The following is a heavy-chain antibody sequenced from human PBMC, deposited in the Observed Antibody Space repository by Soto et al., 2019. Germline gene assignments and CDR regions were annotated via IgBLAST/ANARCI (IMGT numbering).Heavy chain of an antibody. CDR2: ISAYNGNT. D-gene: IGHD5-12*01. Sequence: QVQLVQSGAEVKKPGASVKVSCKASGYTFTSYGISWVRQAPGQGLEWMGWISAYNGNTNYAQKLQGRVTMTTDTSTSTAYMELRSLRSADTAVYYCARDPLGGDIVATMWDYWGQGTLVTVSS. CDR1: GYTFTSYG. CDR3: ARDPLGGDIVATMWDY. V-gene: IGHV1-18*01. J-gene: IGHJ4*02.